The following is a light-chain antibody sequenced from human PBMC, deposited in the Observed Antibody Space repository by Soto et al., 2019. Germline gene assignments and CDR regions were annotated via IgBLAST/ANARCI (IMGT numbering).Light chain of an antibody. CDR1: SSDVGAYNL. V-gene: IGLV2-14*02. CDR2: DVS. J-gene: IGLJ3*02. CDR3: SSYTNTSTLV. Sequence: QSALTQPASVSGSPGQSIIISCTGTSSDVGAYNLVSWYQQHPGRAPKLFIFDVSDRPSGVSNRFSGSKSGNTASLTISGLQAEDEAFYYCSSYTNTSTLVFGGGTKLTVL.